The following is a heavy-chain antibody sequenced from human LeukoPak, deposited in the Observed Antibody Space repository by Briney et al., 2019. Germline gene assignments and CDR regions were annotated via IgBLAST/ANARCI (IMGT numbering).Heavy chain of an antibody. Sequence: SETLSLTCAVYGGSFSGYYWSWIRQPPGKGLEWIGEINHSGSTNYNPSLKSRVTISVDTSKNQFSLKPSSVTAADTAVYYCARGPAAIHDWFDPWGQGTLVTVSS. CDR3: ARGPAAIHDWFDP. CDR2: INHSGST. D-gene: IGHD2-2*01. V-gene: IGHV4-34*01. CDR1: GGSFSGYY. J-gene: IGHJ5*02.